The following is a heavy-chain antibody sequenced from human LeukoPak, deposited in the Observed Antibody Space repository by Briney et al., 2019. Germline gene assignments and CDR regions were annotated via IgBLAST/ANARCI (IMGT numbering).Heavy chain of an antibody. D-gene: IGHD4-17*01. V-gene: IGHV5-51*01. J-gene: IGHJ4*02. CDR1: GYSFTSYW. Sequence: GESLKISCKGSGYSFTSYWIGWVRQMAGKGLEWVGIIYPGDSDTRYSPSFQGQVTISADKSISTAYLQWSSLKASDTAMYYCARPMTTVIYAPDYWGQGTLVTVSS. CDR3: ARPMTTVIYAPDY. CDR2: IYPGDSDT.